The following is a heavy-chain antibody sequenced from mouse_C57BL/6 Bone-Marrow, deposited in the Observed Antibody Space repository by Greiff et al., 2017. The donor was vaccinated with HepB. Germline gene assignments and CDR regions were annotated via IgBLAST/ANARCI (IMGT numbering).Heavy chain of an antibody. Sequence: DVHLVESGAELVRPGASVKLSCTASGFNIKDDYMHWVKQRPEQGLEWIGWIDPENGDTEYASKFQGKATITADTSSNTAYLQLSSLTSEDTAVYYCTTPSDYYGSSYRYFDVWGTGTTVTVSS. D-gene: IGHD1-1*01. CDR3: TTPSDYYGSSYRYFDV. CDR1: GFNIKDDY. J-gene: IGHJ1*03. CDR2: IDPENGDT. V-gene: IGHV14-4*01.